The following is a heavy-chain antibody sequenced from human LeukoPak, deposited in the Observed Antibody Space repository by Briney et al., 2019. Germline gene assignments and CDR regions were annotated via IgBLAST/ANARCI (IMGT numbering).Heavy chain of an antibody. CDR2: IILIFGTA. D-gene: IGHD2-21*02. CDR1: GGTFSSYA. CDR3: ARAVVVTATTNYYYYGMDV. V-gene: IGHV1-69*13. Sequence: ASVKVSCKASGGTFSSYAINWVGQAPGQGLEWMGGIILIFGTANYAQKYQGSVTITADESTSTAYMELSSLRSEDTAVYYCARAVVVTATTNYYYYGMDVWGQGTTVTVSS. J-gene: IGHJ6*02.